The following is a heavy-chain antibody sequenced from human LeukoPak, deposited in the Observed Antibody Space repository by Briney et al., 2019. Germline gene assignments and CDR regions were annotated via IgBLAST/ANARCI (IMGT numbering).Heavy chain of an antibody. CDR3: ARGSSANCYGGNCFFHYLDV. CDR1: GFTFNNYF. CDR2: ISYTGDTK. J-gene: IGHJ6*03. Sequence: GGSLRLSCAASGFTFNNYFMHWVRQAPGKGLEWVAVISYTGDTKYYADSVKGRFTISRDSSKNTLWLQMNSLRAEDTAAYYCARGSSANCYGGNCFFHYLDVWGKGTTVTVSS. V-gene: IGHV3-30*04. D-gene: IGHD2-2*01.